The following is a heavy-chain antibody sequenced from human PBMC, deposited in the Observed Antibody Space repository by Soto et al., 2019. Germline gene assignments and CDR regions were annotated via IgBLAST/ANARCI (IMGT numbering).Heavy chain of an antibody. CDR1: AYTFTSYG. Sequence: GASVKVSCKASAYTFTSYGISWVRQAPGQGLGWMGWISAYNCNTNYAQKLQGRVTMKTETSTSTAYMELRSLRSDNTAVYYCARDEIVDADPFDYWGQGTLVTVSS. CDR3: ARDEIVDADPFDY. V-gene: IGHV1-18*01. J-gene: IGHJ4*02. D-gene: IGHD1-26*01. CDR2: ISAYNCNT.